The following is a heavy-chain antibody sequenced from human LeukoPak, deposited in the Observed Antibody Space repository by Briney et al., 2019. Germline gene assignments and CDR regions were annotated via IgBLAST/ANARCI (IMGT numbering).Heavy chain of an antibody. CDR2: IYYSGST. Sequence: SETLSLTCSVSGGSIGSYYWSWIRQPAGKGLEWIGYIYYSGSTNYNPSLKSRVTISVDTSKNQFSLKLSSVTAADTAVYYCARTAAAGSNDYWGQGTLVTVSS. D-gene: IGHD6-13*01. J-gene: IGHJ4*02. CDR1: GGSIGSYY. CDR3: ARTAAAGSNDY. V-gene: IGHV4-59*08.